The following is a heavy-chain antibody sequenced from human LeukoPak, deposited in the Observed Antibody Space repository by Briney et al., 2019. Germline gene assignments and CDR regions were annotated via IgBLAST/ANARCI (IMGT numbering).Heavy chain of an antibody. CDR2: INHSGST. CDR1: DGSFSGYY. V-gene: IGHV4-34*01. D-gene: IGHD5-18*01. Sequence: SETLSLTCVMYDGSFSGYYWSWIRQPPGKGLEWIGEINHSGSTNYNPSLKSRVTISVDTSKNQFSLKLSSVTAADTAAYYCARERGLWFRDYWGQGTPVTVSS. CDR3: ARERGLWFRDY. J-gene: IGHJ4*02.